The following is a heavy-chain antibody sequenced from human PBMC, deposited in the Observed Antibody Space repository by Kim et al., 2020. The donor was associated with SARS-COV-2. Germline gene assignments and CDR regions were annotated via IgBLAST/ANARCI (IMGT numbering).Heavy chain of an antibody. D-gene: IGHD2-15*01. V-gene: IGHV3-7*01. CDR3: APWWVDV. Sequence: GGSLRLFCAASGFIFSTYWMSWVRQAPGKGLEWVANIKQDGSEKYYVDSVKGRFTISRDNAKNSLYLQMNSLRAEDTAVYYCAPWWVDVWGQGTTVTVSS. J-gene: IGHJ6*02. CDR2: IKQDGSEK. CDR1: GFIFSTYW.